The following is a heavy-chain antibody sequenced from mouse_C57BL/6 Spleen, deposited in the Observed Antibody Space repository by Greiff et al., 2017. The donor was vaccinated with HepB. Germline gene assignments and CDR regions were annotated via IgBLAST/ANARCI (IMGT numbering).Heavy chain of an antibody. Sequence: EVKLLESGGGLVQPGGSMKLSCVASGFTFSNYWMNWVRQSPEKGLEWVAQIRLKSDNYATHYAESVKGRFTISRDDSKSSVYLQMNNLRAEDTGIYYCTGSIYYGPGDVWGTGTTVTVSS. CDR2: IRLKSDNYAT. D-gene: IGHD2-1*01. CDR3: TGSIYYGPGDV. CDR1: GFTFSNYW. J-gene: IGHJ1*03. V-gene: IGHV6-3*01.